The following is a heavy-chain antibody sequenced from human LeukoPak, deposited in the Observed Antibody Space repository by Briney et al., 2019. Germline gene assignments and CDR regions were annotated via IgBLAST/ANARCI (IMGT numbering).Heavy chain of an antibody. Sequence: GGSLRLSCAASRFTFSSYAMSWVRQAPGKGLEWVSGISGSGGSTYYADSVKGRFTISRDNSKNTLYLQMNSLRAEDTAVYYCAKDWGEDFDYWGQGALVTVSS. J-gene: IGHJ4*02. D-gene: IGHD3-16*01. CDR1: RFTFSSYA. CDR3: AKDWGEDFDY. CDR2: ISGSGGST. V-gene: IGHV3-23*01.